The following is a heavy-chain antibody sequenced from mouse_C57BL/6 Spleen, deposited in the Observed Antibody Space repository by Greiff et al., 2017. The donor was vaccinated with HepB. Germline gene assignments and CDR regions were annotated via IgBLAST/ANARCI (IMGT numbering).Heavy chain of an antibody. CDR1: GYAFSSSW. V-gene: IGHV1-82*01. J-gene: IGHJ2*01. Sequence: VQLQQSGPELVKPGASVKISCKASGYAFSSSWMNWVKQRPGKGLEWIGRIYPGDGDTNYNGKFKGKATLTADKSSSTAYMQLSSLTSEDSAVYFCAEGGSNYFDYWGQGTTLTVSS. CDR3: AEGGSNYFDY. CDR2: IYPGDGDT.